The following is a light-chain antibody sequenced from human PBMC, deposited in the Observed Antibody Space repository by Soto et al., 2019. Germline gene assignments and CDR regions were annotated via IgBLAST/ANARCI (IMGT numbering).Light chain of an antibody. CDR3: QQYNNWPPPYT. CDR2: GAS. V-gene: IGKV3-15*01. CDR1: QSVSAN. J-gene: IGKJ2*01. Sequence: IVMTQSPASLSVSPGERATLSCRASQSVSANLAGYQQKPGQAPRLLIYGASTRATGIPARFSGSGSGTEFTLTIGSLQSEDFAVYYCQQYNNWPPPYTFGQGTKLEIK.